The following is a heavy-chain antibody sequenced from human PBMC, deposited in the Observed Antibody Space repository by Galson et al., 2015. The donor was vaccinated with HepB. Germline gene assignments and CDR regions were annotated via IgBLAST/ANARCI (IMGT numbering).Heavy chain of an antibody. V-gene: IGHV3-33*01. D-gene: IGHD6-13*01. J-gene: IGHJ6*03. CDR3: ARGHSSSWYIYYYYMDV. CDR2: IWYDGSNK. Sequence: SLRLSCAASGFTFSSYGMHWVRQAPGKGLEWVAVIWYDGSNKYYADSVKGRFTISRDNSKNTLYLQMNSLRAEDTAVYYCARGHSSSWYIYYYYMDVWGKGTTVTVSS. CDR1: GFTFSSYG.